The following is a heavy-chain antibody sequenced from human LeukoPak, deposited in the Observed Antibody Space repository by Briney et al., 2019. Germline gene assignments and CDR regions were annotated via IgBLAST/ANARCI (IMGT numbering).Heavy chain of an antibody. D-gene: IGHD3-10*01. CDR3: AREGTYYFGSGSHNWFDP. V-gene: IGHV4-61*09. CDR2: IYVSGTT. J-gene: IGHJ5*02. Sequence: PSQTLSLTCTVSGDSVSSNLYYWSWIRQPAGKGLEWIGHIYVSGTTNYNPSLKSRVTMSVETSKKQFSLKLSSVTAADTAVYYCAREGTYYFGSGSHNWFDPWGQGILVTVSS. CDR1: GDSVSSNLYY.